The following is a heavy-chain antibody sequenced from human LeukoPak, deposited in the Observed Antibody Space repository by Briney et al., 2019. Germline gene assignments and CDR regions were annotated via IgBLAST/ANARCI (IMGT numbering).Heavy chain of an antibody. CDR3: AIEGLLGYCSGGSCYSAPRYYYYYGMDV. J-gene: IGHJ6*02. D-gene: IGHD2-15*01. CDR1: GFTFSSYA. Sequence: AGGSLRLSCAASGFTFSSYAMTWVRQAPRKGLEWVSGISGSGGSTDDADSVKGRFTISRDNSKNTLYLQMNSLRAEDTAVYYCAIEGLLGYCSGGSCYSAPRYYYYYGMDVWGQGTTVTVSS. CDR2: ISGSGGST. V-gene: IGHV3-23*01.